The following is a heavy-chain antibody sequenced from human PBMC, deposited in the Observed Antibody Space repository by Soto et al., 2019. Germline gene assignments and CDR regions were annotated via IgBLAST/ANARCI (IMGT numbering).Heavy chain of an antibody. J-gene: IGHJ6*03. CDR1: GFTFSSYA. V-gene: IGHV3-23*01. CDR3: AKHCEWCMLISLSYMDV. Sequence: GESLKISCAASGFTFSSYAMSWVRQAPGKGLEWVSAISGSGGSTYYADSVKGRFTISRDNSKNTLYLQMNSLRAEDTAVYYCAKHCEWCMLISLSYMDVWGKGTTVTVSS. CDR2: ISGSGGST. D-gene: IGHD2-8*01.